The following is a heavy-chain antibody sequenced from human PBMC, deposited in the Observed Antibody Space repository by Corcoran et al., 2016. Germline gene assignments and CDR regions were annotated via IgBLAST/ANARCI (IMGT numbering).Heavy chain of an antibody. D-gene: IGHD2-15*01. CDR3: ARVCSCDSCYPPLKAMDV. CDR1: GFTLSTYD. J-gene: IGHJ6*02. V-gene: IGHV3-13*01. Sequence: EAQLVESGGGSVQPGGSLRLSCAAYGFTLSTYDMHWVRQTTGEGLEWVSAIGHAGDTYYAGSVNGRFTIARENAENCMYLQMNRLRAEDTAVYYCARVCSCDSCYPPLKAMDVWGQGTTVTVSS. CDR2: IGHAGDT.